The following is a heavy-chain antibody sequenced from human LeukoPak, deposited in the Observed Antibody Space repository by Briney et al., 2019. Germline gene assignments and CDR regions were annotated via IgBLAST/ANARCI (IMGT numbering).Heavy chain of an antibody. V-gene: IGHV1-69*01. CDR2: IIPIFGTA. Sequence: SVKVSCKASGGTFSSYAISWVRQAPGQGLEWMGGIIPIFGTANYAQKFQGRVTITADESTSTAYMELSSLRSEDTAVYYCAGNRNRYGDVNWFDPWGQGILVTVSS. CDR1: GGTFSSYA. J-gene: IGHJ5*02. D-gene: IGHD4-17*01. CDR3: AGNRNRYGDVNWFDP.